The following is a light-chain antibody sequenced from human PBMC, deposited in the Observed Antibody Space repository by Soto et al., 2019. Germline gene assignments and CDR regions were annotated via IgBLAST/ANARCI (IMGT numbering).Light chain of an antibody. CDR1: SSDVGGYNH. J-gene: IGLJ2*01. CDR3: SSYTSSSTRIL. CDR2: DVN. V-gene: IGLV2-14*01. Sequence: QPVLTQPASVSGSPGQSITISCTGTSSDVGGYNHVSWYQQVPGKAPKVMIYDVNKRPSGVSNRFSGSKSGNTASLTISGLQAEDEAEYYCSSYTSSSTRILFGGGTKLTVL.